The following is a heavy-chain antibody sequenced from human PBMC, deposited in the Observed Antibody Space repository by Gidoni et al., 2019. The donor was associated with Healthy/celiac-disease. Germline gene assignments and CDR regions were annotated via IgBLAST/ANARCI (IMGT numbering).Heavy chain of an antibody. CDR2: IYHSGST. CDR3: AVYYDFWSGYSKLDY. Sequence: QVQLQESGPGLVKPSETLSLTCAVSGYSISSGYYWGWIRQPPGKGLEWIGSIYHSGSTYYNPSLKSRVTISVDTSKNQFSLKLSSVTAADTAVYYCAVYYDFWSGYSKLDYWGQGTLVTVSS. J-gene: IGHJ4*02. CDR1: GYSISSGYY. D-gene: IGHD3-3*01. V-gene: IGHV4-38-2*01.